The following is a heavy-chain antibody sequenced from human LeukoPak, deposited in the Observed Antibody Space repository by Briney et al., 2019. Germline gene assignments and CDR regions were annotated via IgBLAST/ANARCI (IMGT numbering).Heavy chain of an antibody. J-gene: IGHJ4*02. CDR3: ARGGILRYFDWLLGPHYFDY. Sequence: GGSLRLSCAASGFTFSSYAMSWVRQAPGKGLEWLSVISGSGDSTFYADSVKGRFTISRDNSKNTLDLQMNSLRAEDTAVYYCARGGILRYFDWLLGPHYFDYWGQGTLVTVSS. D-gene: IGHD3-9*01. V-gene: IGHV3-23*01. CDR2: ISGSGDST. CDR1: GFTFSSYA.